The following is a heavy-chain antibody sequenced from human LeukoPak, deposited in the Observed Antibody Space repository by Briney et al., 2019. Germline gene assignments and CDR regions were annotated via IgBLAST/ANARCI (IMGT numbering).Heavy chain of an antibody. CDR2: ISGSSSII. V-gene: IGHV3-48*01. CDR3: ARAFGSVSYSFDY. CDR1: GFTFSGYN. Sequence: GGSLRLSCAASGFTFSGYNMNWVRQAPGKGLEWVSYISGSSSIIYYADSVKGRFTISRDNAKNSLYLQMNSLRVEDTAIYYCARAFGSVSYSFDYWGRGTLVTVSS. J-gene: IGHJ4*02. D-gene: IGHD1-26*01.